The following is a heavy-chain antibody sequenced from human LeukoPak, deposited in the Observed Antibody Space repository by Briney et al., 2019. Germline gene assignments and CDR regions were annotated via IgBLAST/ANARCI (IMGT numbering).Heavy chain of an antibody. Sequence: GGSLRLSCAASGFTFSSYAMSWVRQAPGKGLEWLSVISGSDGSTYYADSVKGRFTISRDNSKNTLYLQMNSLRAEDTAVFYCAKPRGEEWLVGLYDAFDIWGQGTMVTVSS. J-gene: IGHJ3*02. CDR2: ISGSDGST. CDR3: AKPRGEEWLVGLYDAFDI. D-gene: IGHD6-19*01. CDR1: GFTFSSYA. V-gene: IGHV3-23*01.